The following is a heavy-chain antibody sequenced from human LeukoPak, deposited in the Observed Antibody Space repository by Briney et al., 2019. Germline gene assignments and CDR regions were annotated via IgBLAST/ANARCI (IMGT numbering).Heavy chain of an antibody. V-gene: IGHV5-51*01. CDR2: IYPGDSDT. J-gene: IGHJ4*02. D-gene: IGHD3-10*01. CDR1: GYSFTSYW. CDR3: ARHRRLMVRGVIRSYFDY. Sequence: GESLKISCKGSGYSFTSYWIGWVRQMPGKGLEWMGIIYPGDSDTRYSPSFQGQVTISADKSISTAYLQWSSLKASDTAMYYCARHRRLMVRGVIRSYFDYWGQGTLVTVPS.